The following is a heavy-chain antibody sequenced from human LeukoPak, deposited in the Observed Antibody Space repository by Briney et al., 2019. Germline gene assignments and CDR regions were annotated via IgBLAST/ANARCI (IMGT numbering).Heavy chain of an antibody. CDR3: ARHDMYRVTSYARRHFGY. V-gene: IGHV4-39*01. D-gene: IGHD3-16*02. J-gene: IGHJ4*02. CDR1: GDSISGSSYY. Sequence: SETLSLTCTVSGDSISGSSYYWGWIRQPPGKGLEWIGSIYYSGSTYYNPSLKSRVTMSVDTSKNQFSLKVSSVTAADTAVYYCARHDMYRVTSYARRHFGYWGQGTLVTVSS. CDR2: IYYSGST.